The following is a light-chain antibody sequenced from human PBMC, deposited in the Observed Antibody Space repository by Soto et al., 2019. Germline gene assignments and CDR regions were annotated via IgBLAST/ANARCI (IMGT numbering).Light chain of an antibody. Sequence: DIQMTQSPSSLSASVGDRVTITCRTSQDISNYLAWYQQKPGQVPKLLIYAASTLQSGVPSRFSGGGSGTDFSLTISSLQPEDVATYYCQKYNSAPHTFGGGTKVEIQ. V-gene: IGKV1-27*01. J-gene: IGKJ4*01. CDR2: AAS. CDR1: QDISNY. CDR3: QKYNSAPHT.